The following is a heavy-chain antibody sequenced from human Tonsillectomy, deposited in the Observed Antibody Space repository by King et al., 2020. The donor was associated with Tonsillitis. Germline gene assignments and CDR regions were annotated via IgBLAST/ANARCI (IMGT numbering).Heavy chain of an antibody. D-gene: IGHD2-15*01. V-gene: IGHV3-30-3*01. CDR2: ISYDGSTK. CDR3: ARDRIGCSDGFCPPTYYYYGMDV. CDR1: GFTFSDYA. J-gene: IGHJ6*02. Sequence: VQLVESGGGVVQPGRSLRLSCAASGFTFSDYAMHWVRQAPGKGLEWVAVISYDGSTKYYSDSVKGRFTVSRDNSKNTLYLQMNSLRAEDTAVFYCARDRIGCSDGFCPPTYYYYGMDVWGHGTTVTVSS.